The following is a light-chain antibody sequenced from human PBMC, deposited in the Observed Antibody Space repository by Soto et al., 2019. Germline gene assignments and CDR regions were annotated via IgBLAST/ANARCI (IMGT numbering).Light chain of an antibody. CDR1: QSVTSRF. CDR2: GVS. V-gene: IGKV3-20*01. Sequence: EIVLTQSPGTLSLSPGERATLSCRASQSVTSRFLAWYQQKPAQTPRLLIYGVSSRAAGIPGRFCGSGSGTDFTLTITRLAPEDFAVYYCQQYDSSRTFGQGTKVEMK. CDR3: QQYDSSRT. J-gene: IGKJ1*01.